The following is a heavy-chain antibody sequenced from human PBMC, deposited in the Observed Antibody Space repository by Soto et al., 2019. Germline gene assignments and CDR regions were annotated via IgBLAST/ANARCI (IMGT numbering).Heavy chain of an antibody. Sequence: GASLKISCKGSGYSFTSYWISWVRQMPGKGLEWMGRIDPSDSYTNYSPSFQGHVTISADKSISTAYLQWSSLKASDTAMYYCARGGYCSSTSCHLDYWGQGTLVTVSS. J-gene: IGHJ4*02. CDR2: IDPSDSYT. V-gene: IGHV5-10-1*01. CDR1: GYSFTSYW. D-gene: IGHD2-2*03. CDR3: ARGGYCSSTSCHLDY.